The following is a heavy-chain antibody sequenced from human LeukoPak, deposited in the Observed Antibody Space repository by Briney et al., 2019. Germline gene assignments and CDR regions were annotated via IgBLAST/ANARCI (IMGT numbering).Heavy chain of an antibody. Sequence: GGSLRLSCAASGFTFSSYAMTWVRQPPGKGLERVSAISGGGGSTYYADSVKGRFTISRDNSKNTLYLQMNSLRAEDTAIYYCAKTKVPNYYGSGSYVDYWGQGTLVTVSS. D-gene: IGHD3-10*01. V-gene: IGHV3-23*01. J-gene: IGHJ4*02. CDR2: ISGGGGST. CDR1: GFTFSSYA. CDR3: AKTKVPNYYGSGSYVDY.